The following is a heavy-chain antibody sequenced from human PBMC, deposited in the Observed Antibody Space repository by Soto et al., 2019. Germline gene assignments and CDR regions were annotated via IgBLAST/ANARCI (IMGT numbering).Heavy chain of an antibody. CDR3: ARGGLHCHATSCYYFGMDV. CDR1: GYTLTTYH. Sequence: ASVKVSCKASGYTLTTYHINWVRQAPGQGLEWLGSMDPNSVDTVFAQKFRGRVTMTSDISMNKAYMELRSLTSDDTAVYFCARGGLHCHATSCYYFGMDVWGQGTTVTVSS. D-gene: IGHD2-2*01. CDR2: MDPNSVDT. J-gene: IGHJ6*02. V-gene: IGHV1-8*01.